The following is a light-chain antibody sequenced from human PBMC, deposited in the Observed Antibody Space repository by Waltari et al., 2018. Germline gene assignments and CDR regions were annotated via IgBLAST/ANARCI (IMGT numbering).Light chain of an antibody. J-gene: IGKJ1*01. V-gene: IGKV1-39*01. CDR2: AAS. Sequence: DIQMTQSPSSLSASVGDRVTITCRASQNIYTYLNWYQQRQGKAPNLLISAASTLKSGIPVRFSGGGSGTDFTLTISSLQPEDFATYYCQQNYNAPPTFGQGTKVEIK. CDR1: QNIYTY. CDR3: QQNYNAPPT.